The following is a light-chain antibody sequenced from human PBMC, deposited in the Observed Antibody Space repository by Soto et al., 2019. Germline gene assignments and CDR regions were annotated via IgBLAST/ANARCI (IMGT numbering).Light chain of an antibody. CDR2: WAS. V-gene: IGKV4-1*01. CDR1: QRVLYSSNTKNY. J-gene: IGKJ2*01. Sequence: DIVMTQSPASLAVSLGERATINCKTSQRVLYSSNTKNYLAWYQQQPGQPPKLLISWASTRESGVPDRFSGSGSGTEFTLPISSLQAEDVAVYYCQQYYSTPPYTFGQGTKLEIK. CDR3: QQYYSTPPYT.